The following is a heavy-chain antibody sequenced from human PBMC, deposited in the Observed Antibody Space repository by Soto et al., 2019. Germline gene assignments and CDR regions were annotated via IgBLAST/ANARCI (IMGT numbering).Heavy chain of an antibody. V-gene: IGHV4-4*07. D-gene: IGHD6-19*01. CDR1: GCSRSSYY. J-gene: IGHJ4*02. CDR3: ARDLLAGRVFHY. Sequence: PWATLSRTCTVSGCSRSSYYWSWIRQTAGKGLEWIGRIYNSGSTNYNPSLKSRVTMSVDTSKKQFSLNLRSGTAADTAVYYCARDLLAGRVFHYCGPGAPVLGTS. CDR2: IYNSGST.